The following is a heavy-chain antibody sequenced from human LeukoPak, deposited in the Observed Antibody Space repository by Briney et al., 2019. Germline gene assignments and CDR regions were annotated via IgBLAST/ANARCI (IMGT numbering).Heavy chain of an antibody. Sequence: GGSLRLSCVVSGFTFSWSTMTWVRQAPGKGLEWVAKMKEDGSDIYYVDSVKGRFTISRDNAKNSLYLHMNSLRDDDTAVYYCATGGALGGRWVHWGQGTLVIVS. J-gene: IGHJ4*02. V-gene: IGHV3-7*01. CDR2: MKEDGSDI. CDR3: ATGGALGGRWVH. CDR1: GFTFSWST. D-gene: IGHD1-26*01.